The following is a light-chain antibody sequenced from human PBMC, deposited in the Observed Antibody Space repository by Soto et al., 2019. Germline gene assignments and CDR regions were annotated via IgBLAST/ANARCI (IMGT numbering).Light chain of an antibody. CDR2: AAS. CDR1: QSISSW. J-gene: IGKJ1*01. Sequence: DIPMTPSPSTLSTSVSSRFTISFRASQSISSWLAWYQQKPGKAPKLLIFAASSLQSEVPSRFSGSRSGTDFTLTISGLQPEDFATYYCQQSYSTTWTFGQGTKVDIK. V-gene: IGKV1-39*01. CDR3: QQSYSTTWT.